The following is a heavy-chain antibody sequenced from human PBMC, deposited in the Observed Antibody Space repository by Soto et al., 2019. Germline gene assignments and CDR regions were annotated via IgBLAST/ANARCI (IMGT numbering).Heavy chain of an antibody. CDR3: ARASSTYYDILTGYWVFDY. CDR2: INPNSGGT. Sequence: QVQLVQSGAEVKKPGASVKVSCKASGYTFTGYYMHWVRQAPGQGLEWMGWINPNSGGTNYAQKFQGWVTMTRDTSISTAYMELSRLRSDDTAVYYCARASSTYYDILTGYWVFDYWGQGTLVTVSS. J-gene: IGHJ4*02. CDR1: GYTFTGYY. V-gene: IGHV1-2*04. D-gene: IGHD3-9*01.